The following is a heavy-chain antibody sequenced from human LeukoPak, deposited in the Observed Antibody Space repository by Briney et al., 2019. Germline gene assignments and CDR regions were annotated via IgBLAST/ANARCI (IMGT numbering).Heavy chain of an antibody. CDR3: ARRMGRRFGERYYYYHYMDV. Sequence: PSETLSLTCAVYGGSFSGYYWSWIRQPPGKGLKWIGEINHSGSTNYNSSLKSRVTISVDTSKNQFSLKLSSVTAADTAVYYCARRMGRRFGERYYYYHYMDVWGKGTTVTISS. CDR1: GGSFSGYY. V-gene: IGHV4-34*01. CDR2: INHSGST. D-gene: IGHD3-10*01. J-gene: IGHJ6*03.